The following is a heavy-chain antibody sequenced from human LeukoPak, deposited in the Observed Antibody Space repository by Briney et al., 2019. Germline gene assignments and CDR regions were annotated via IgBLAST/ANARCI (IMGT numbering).Heavy chain of an antibody. CDR3: ARYHQPSGPNWLDR. Sequence: PSETLSLTCTVSGGSISTYFWTWIRQFPGKGLEWIGYIYYTGTTSYNPSLKSRVTISVDTSKNQFSLSPSSVTAADTAVYYCARYHQPSGPNWLDRWGQGTLVTVSS. CDR1: GGSISTYF. V-gene: IGHV4-59*01. D-gene: IGHD2-15*01. J-gene: IGHJ5*02. CDR2: IYYTGTT.